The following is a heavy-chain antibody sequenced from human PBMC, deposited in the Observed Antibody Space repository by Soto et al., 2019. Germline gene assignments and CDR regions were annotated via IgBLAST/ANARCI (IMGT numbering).Heavy chain of an antibody. CDR3: ARKVVGSTSRPDYWYFDL. CDR1: GFTFINYA. Sequence: EVQLLESGGDSVQPGGSVRLSCAGSGFTFINYAMNWVRQAPGKGLEWVSTISGGGDATFYADSVRCQFTFSRDNSKTTVTLQMNSLGVDDTAVYYCARKVVGSTSRPDYWYFDLWGRGTLVTVSS. D-gene: IGHD2-21*01. CDR2: ISGGGDAT. V-gene: IGHV3-23*01. J-gene: IGHJ2*01.